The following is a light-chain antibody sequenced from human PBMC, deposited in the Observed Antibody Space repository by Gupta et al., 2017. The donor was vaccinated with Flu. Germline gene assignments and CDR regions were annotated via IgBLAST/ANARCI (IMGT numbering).Light chain of an antibody. CDR2: VDPDGSH. Sequence: QLAATHSPSSSASLGASVRLTCTLRSGHSKYAIAWHQQQPDKGPRFLMMVDPDGSHTKGDGIPDRFSGSSSGAERYLTISSLQSDDEADYYCQTWDTAIRVFGGGTKLTVL. CDR3: QTWDTAIRV. CDR1: SGHSKYA. V-gene: IGLV4-69*01. J-gene: IGLJ3*02.